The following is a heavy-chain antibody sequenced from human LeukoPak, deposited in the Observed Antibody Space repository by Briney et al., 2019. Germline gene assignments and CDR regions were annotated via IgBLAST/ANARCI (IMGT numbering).Heavy chain of an antibody. CDR1: EYTFTSYY. V-gene: IGHV1-46*01. CDR3: ARDPTGEWLMRYYFDY. Sequence: ASVKVSCKASEYTFTSYYMHWVRQAPGQGLEWMGIINPSGGSTSYAQKFQGRVTMTRDTSTSTVYMELSSLRSEDTAVYYCARDPTGEWLMRYYFDYWGQGTLVTVSS. D-gene: IGHD3-3*01. J-gene: IGHJ4*02. CDR2: INPSGGST.